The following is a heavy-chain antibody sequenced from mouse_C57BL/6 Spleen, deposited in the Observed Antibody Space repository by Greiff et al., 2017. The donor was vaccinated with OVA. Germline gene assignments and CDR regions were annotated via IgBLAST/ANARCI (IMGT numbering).Heavy chain of an antibody. Sequence: VQLQQSGAELVRPGASVKLSCTASGFNIKDDYMHWVKQRPEQGLEWIGWIDPENGDTEYASKFQGKATITADTSSNTAYLQRSSLTSEDTAVYYCTTGYYGSDAYWGQGTLVTVSA. CDR3: TTGYYGSDAY. D-gene: IGHD1-1*01. V-gene: IGHV14-4*01. CDR1: GFNIKDDY. CDR2: IDPENGDT. J-gene: IGHJ3*01.